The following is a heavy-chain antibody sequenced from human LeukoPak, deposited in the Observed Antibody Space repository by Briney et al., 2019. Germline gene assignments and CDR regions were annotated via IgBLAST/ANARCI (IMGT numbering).Heavy chain of an antibody. CDR2: IYYRGTS. D-gene: IGHD2-15*01. CDR1: GGSISGYY. Sequence: PSETLSLTCTVSGGSISGYYWSWIRQPPGQGLEWIGFIYYRGTSKYNPSLMSRVTMSVDTSKNQVSLKLSSVTAADTAVYYCARHYCSGGNCYYFDHWGQGTLGTVSS. J-gene: IGHJ4*02. CDR3: ARHYCSGGNCYYFDH. V-gene: IGHV4-59*08.